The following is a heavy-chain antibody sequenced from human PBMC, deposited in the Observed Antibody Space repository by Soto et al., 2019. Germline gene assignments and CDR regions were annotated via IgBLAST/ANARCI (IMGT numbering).Heavy chain of an antibody. J-gene: IGHJ6*02. D-gene: IGHD3-10*01. V-gene: IGHV3-23*01. CDR3: MRPAPRGRHYFYFGMDV. CDR2: ISSSGGST. CDR1: GFTFSSYA. Sequence: GSLRLSCAASGFTFSSYAMSWVLHSPGKGLEWVSGISSSGGSTYYADSVKGRFTISRDNSKNTLFLRMNRPRVEDTAVYYCMRPAPRGRHYFYFGMDVWGQGTTVTVSS.